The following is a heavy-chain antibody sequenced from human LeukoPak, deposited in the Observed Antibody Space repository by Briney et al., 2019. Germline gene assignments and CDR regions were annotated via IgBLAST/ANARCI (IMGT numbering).Heavy chain of an antibody. D-gene: IGHD4-17*01. V-gene: IGHV4-31*03. CDR2: IYYSGST. J-gene: IGHJ4*02. CDR3: ARGTTVTAEGYFDY. Sequence: SETLSLTCTVSGGSISSSSYYWGWIRQPPGKGLEWIGYIYYSGSTYYNPSLKSRVTISVDTSKNQFSLKLSSVTAADTAVYYCARGTTVTAEGYFDYWGQGTLVTVSS. CDR1: GGSISSSSYY.